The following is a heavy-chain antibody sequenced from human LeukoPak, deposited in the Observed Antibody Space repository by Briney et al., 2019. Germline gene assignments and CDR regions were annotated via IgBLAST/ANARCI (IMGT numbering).Heavy chain of an antibody. Sequence: ETLSLTCTVSGGSVSSSSYYWGWIRQPPGKGLEWIGSIYYSGSTYYNPSLKSRVTISVDTSKNQFSLKLSSVTAADTAVYYCARRTTAAWVENWFDPWGQGTLVTVSS. CDR1: GGSVSSSSYY. J-gene: IGHJ5*02. V-gene: IGHV4-39*01. CDR2: IYYSGST. D-gene: IGHD6-13*01. CDR3: ARRTTAAWVENWFDP.